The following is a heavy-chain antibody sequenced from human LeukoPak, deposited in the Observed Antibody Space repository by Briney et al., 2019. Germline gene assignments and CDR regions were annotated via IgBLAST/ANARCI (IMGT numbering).Heavy chain of an antibody. CDR3: AKTIYDSSGYYGVFGY. CDR2: ISWNSGSI. Sequence: PGRSLRLSCAASGFTFDDYAMHWVRHAPGKGLEWVSGISWNSGSIGYADSVKGRFTISRDNSKNTLYLQMNSLRAEDTAVYYCAKTIYDSSGYYGVFGYWGQGTLVTVSS. J-gene: IGHJ4*02. CDR1: GFTFDDYA. V-gene: IGHV3-9*01. D-gene: IGHD3-22*01.